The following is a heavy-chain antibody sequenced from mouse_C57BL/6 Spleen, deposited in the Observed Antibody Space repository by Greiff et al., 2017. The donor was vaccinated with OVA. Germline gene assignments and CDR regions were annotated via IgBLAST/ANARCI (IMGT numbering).Heavy chain of an antibody. V-gene: IGHV1-26*01. CDR1: GYTFTDYY. Sequence: EVQLQQSGPELVKPGASVKISCKASGYTFTDYYMNWVKQSHGKSLEWIGDINPNNGGTSYNQKFKGKATLTVDKSSSTAYMGLHSLTSEDSAVYYCARPSIYDGYCWYFDVWGTGTTVTVSS. CDR2: INPNNGGT. J-gene: IGHJ1*03. CDR3: ARPSIYDGYCWYFDV. D-gene: IGHD2-3*01.